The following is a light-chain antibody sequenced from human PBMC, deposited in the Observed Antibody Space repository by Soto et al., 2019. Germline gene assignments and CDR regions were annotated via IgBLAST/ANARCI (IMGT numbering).Light chain of an antibody. CDR1: SRDIGGYDF. V-gene: IGLV2-14*03. Sequence: QSALAQPASVSGSPGQSITISCAGSSRDIGGYDFVSWYQQHPGEVTKLIIFDVSDRPSGVSDRFSGSKSGDTASLTISGLQVEDEADYYCSSFSNSETPNVFGTGTKLTVL. CDR2: DVS. CDR3: SSFSNSETPNV. J-gene: IGLJ1*01.